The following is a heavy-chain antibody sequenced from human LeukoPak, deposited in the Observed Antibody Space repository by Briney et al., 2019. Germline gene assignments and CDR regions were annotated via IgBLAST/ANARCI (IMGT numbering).Heavy chain of an antibody. CDR2: INTDGSIT. D-gene: IGHD3-10*01. CDR1: GFTFSDYW. J-gene: IGHJ4*02. Sequence: GGSLRLSCAASGFTFSDYWIHWVRQAPGKGLVWVSRINTDGSITNYANSVKGRFSISRDNAKNTLYLQMSSLRAEDTAVYYCARDRGPRTGFMVREAYDYWGQGTLVTVSS. V-gene: IGHV3-74*01. CDR3: ARDRGPRTGFMVREAYDY.